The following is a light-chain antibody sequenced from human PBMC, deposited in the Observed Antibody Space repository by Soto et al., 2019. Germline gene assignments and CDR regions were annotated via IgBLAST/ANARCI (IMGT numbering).Light chain of an antibody. CDR2: SNS. CDR1: SSNIGRNT. CDR3: AGWDDSLNGWV. J-gene: IGLJ3*02. Sequence: QSVLTQPPSASGTPGQMVTISCSGSSSNIGRNTINWYQQLPGTAPKVLIFSNSNRPSGVPDRFSGSKSGTSASLAISGLQSEDEADYYCAGWDDSLNGWVFGGGTQLTVL. V-gene: IGLV1-44*01.